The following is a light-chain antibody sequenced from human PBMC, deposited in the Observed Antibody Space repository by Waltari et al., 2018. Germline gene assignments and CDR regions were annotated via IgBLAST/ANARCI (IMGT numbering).Light chain of an antibody. Sequence: EIVLTQSPGTLSLPPGERATLSCRASQSVGKYLAWYQQRPGQAPRLLLYHASIRATGIPDRFSGSGSGTDFSLTISRLEPEDFAVYYCQKYESLPATFGQGTTVEIK. CDR3: QKYESLPAT. J-gene: IGKJ1*01. CDR2: HAS. CDR1: QSVGKY. V-gene: IGKV3-20*01.